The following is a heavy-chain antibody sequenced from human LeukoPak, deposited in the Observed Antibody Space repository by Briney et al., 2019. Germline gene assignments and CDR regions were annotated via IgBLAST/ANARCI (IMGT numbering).Heavy chain of an antibody. CDR3: ARDRVGATSDDEDY. V-gene: IGHV4-38-2*02. Sequence: SETLSLTCTVSGYSISSGYYWGWIRQPPGKGLEWIGSIYHSGSTYYNPSLKSRVTIPVDTSKNQFSLKLSSVTAADTAVYYCARDRVGATSDDEDYWGQGTLVTVSS. D-gene: IGHD1-26*01. J-gene: IGHJ4*02. CDR1: GYSISSGYY. CDR2: IYHSGST.